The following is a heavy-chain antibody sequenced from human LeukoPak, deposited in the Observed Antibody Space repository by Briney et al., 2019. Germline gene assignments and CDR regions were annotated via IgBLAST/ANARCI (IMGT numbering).Heavy chain of an antibody. CDR2: ISSSSSYI. Sequence: GGSLRLSCAASGFTFSRYSMNWVRQAPGKGLEWVSSISSSSSYIYYADSVKGRFTTSRDNAKNSLHLQMNSLRAEDTAVYYCAREKGNVIMLYAPTGPYDYWGQGTLVTVSS. V-gene: IGHV3-21*01. D-gene: IGHD2-8*01. CDR3: AREKGNVIMLYAPTGPYDY. J-gene: IGHJ4*02. CDR1: GFTFSRYS.